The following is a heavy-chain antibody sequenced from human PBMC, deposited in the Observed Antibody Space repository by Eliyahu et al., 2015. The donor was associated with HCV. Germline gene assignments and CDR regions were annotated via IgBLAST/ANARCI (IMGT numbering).Heavy chain of an antibody. V-gene: IGHV1-2*06. CDR1: GYAFTDYY. J-gene: IGHJ6*02. CDR3: ARGTLTWMDV. D-gene: IGHD1-7*01. CDR2: INPNSGGX. Sequence: QVQLVQSGAELKEPGASVKXSCKAXGYAFTDYYIXWLRQAPGQGLEWVGRINPNSGGXNYAQTFQDRVTMTRDTSVSTAYMDLSSLRSDDTAVYYCARGTLTWMDVWGHGTAVTVSS.